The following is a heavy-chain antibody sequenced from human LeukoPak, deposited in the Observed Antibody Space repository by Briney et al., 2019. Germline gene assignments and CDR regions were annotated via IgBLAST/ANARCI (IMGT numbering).Heavy chain of an antibody. J-gene: IGHJ4*02. CDR2: ISSSGSTN. Sequence: GGSLRLSCAASGFPFSSFEMNWVRQAPGKGLEWVSYISSSGSTNYYADSVKGRFAISRDNAKNSLYLQMNSLRAEDTALYYCAREGGGWYFDYWGQGTLVTVSS. CDR1: GFPFSSFE. V-gene: IGHV3-48*03. D-gene: IGHD6-19*01. CDR3: AREGGGWYFDY.